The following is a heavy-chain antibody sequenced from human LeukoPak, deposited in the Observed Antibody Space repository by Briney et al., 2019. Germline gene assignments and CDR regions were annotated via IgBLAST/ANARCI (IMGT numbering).Heavy chain of an antibody. V-gene: IGHV4-31*03. J-gene: IGHJ4*02. CDR3: ARDDCSSTGCQIDY. D-gene: IGHD2-2*01. CDR1: GGSISSGGYY. CDR2: IYYSGST. Sequence: SETLSLTCTVSGGSISSGGYYWSWIRQHPGKGLEWIGYIYYSGSTYYNPSLKSRVTISVDTSKNQFSLKLSSVTAADTAAYYCARDDCSSTGCQIDYWGQGTLVTVSS.